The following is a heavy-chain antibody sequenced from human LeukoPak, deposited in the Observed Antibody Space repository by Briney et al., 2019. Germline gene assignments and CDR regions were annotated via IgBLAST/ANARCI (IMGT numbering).Heavy chain of an antibody. V-gene: IGHV3-30*02. J-gene: IGHJ4*02. CDR2: IRYDGSNK. Sequence: GGSLGLSCAASGFTFSSYGMHWVRQAPGKGLEWVAFIRYDGSNKYYADSVKGRFTISRDNSKNTLYLQMNSLRAEDTAVYYCAKRVPAAMGAVDYWGPGTLVTVSS. CDR3: AKRVPAAMGAVDY. CDR1: GFTFSSYG. D-gene: IGHD2-2*01.